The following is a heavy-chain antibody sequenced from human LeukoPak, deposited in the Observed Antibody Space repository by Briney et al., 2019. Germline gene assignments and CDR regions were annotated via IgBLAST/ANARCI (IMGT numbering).Heavy chain of an antibody. J-gene: IGHJ4*02. Sequence: GGSLRLSCAVSGFTFSSYAMSWVRQAPGKVLEWVSAISGSGGSTYYADSVKGRSTISRNNSKNTLYLQMNSLRDEDTAVYYCAEDLYYDSSGYPFDYWGQGTLVTVSS. D-gene: IGHD3-22*01. CDR1: GFTFSSYA. V-gene: IGHV3-23*01. CDR3: AEDLYYDSSGYPFDY. CDR2: ISGSGGST.